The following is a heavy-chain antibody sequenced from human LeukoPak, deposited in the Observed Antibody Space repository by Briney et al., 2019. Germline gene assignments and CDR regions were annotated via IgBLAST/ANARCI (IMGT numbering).Heavy chain of an antibody. CDR2: IIPILGIA. CDR1: GGTFSSYA. J-gene: IGHJ4*02. D-gene: IGHD3-22*01. Sequence: SVKVSCKASGGTFSSYAISWVRQAPGQGLEWMGRIIPILGIANYAQKFQGRVTITADKSTSTAYMELSSLRSEDTAVYYCARVTGAGYYDYFDYWGQGTLVTVSS. CDR3: ARVTGAGYYDYFDY. V-gene: IGHV1-69*04.